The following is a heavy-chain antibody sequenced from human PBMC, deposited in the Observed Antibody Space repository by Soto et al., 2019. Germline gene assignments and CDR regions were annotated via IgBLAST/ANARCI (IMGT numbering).Heavy chain of an antibody. CDR1: GGTFSSYA. D-gene: IGHD5-18*01. J-gene: IGHJ4*02. CDR3: AREGVDTAMVFDY. Sequence: QVQLVQSGAEVKKPGSSVKVCCKASGGTFSSYAISWVRQAPGQGLEWMGGIIPIFGTANYAQKFQGRVTITADESTSTAYMELSSLRSEDTAVYYCAREGVDTAMVFDYWGQGTLVPVSS. CDR2: IIPIFGTA. V-gene: IGHV1-69*01.